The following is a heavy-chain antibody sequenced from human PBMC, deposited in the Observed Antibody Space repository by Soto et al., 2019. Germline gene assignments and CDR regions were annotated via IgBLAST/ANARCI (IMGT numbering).Heavy chain of an antibody. Sequence: ASVEVSCKASGYTFTSYAMHWVRQAPGQRLEWMGWINAGNGNTKYSPKFQGRVTITRDTSASTAYMELSSLRSEDTAVYYCARDLDSGWYFDYWGQGTLVTVSS. CDR2: INAGNGNT. CDR1: GYTFTSYA. D-gene: IGHD6-19*01. V-gene: IGHV1-3*01. CDR3: ARDLDSGWYFDY. J-gene: IGHJ4*02.